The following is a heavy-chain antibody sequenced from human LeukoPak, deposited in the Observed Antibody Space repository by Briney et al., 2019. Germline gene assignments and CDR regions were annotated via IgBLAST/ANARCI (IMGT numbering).Heavy chain of an antibody. CDR2: IIPIFGTA. CDR3: ARAGIAVAGTNFDY. J-gene: IGHJ4*02. V-gene: IGHV1-69*05. CDR1: GGTFSSYA. Sequence: GASVKVSCKASGGTFSSYAISWVRQAPGQGLEWMGGIIPIFGTANYAQKLQGRVTMTTDTSTSTAYMELRSLRSDDTAVYYCARAGIAVAGTNFDYWGQGTLATVSS. D-gene: IGHD6-19*01.